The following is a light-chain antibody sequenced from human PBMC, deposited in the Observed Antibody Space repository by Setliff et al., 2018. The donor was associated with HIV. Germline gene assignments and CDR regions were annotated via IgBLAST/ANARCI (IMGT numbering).Light chain of an antibody. CDR1: SSNIRAGFD. Sequence: QSVLTQPPSVSGAPGQRVTISCTGSSSNIRAGFDVHWYQQFPGTAPKLLIYSFTNRPAGVPDRFSGSKSGTSASLAIAGLQAEEEADYYCQSYDSSLSGYVFGTGTKVTVL. V-gene: IGLV1-40*01. CDR3: QSYDSSLSGYV. CDR2: SFT. J-gene: IGLJ1*01.